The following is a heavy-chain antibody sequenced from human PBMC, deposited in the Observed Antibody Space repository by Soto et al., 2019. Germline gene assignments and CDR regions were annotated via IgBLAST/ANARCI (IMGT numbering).Heavy chain of an antibody. CDR2: VYYSGST. V-gene: IGHV4-38-2*01. CDR1: CYSISSGDY. Sequence: LSETLSLTCAVSCYSISSGDYWGWIRQAPGKGLEWIGSVYYSGSTHYEPSLRGRIAISVDTLKSQFSLRLTSVTAADTAMYFCARNISTYSDSWGKGIPVTVSS. CDR3: ARNISTYSDS. D-gene: IGHD2-21*01. J-gene: IGHJ4*02.